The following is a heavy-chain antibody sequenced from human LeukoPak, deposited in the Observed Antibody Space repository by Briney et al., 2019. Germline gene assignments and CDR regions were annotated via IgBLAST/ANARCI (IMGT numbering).Heavy chain of an antibody. D-gene: IGHD2-2*01. CDR2: IYYSGST. Sequence: PSETLSLTCTVSGGSISSGDYYWSWIRQPPGKGLEWIGYIYYSGSTYYNPSLKSRVTISVDTSKNQFSLKLSSVTAADTAVYYCARYCSSTSAKHFDYWGQGTLVTVSS. CDR1: GGSISSGDYY. V-gene: IGHV4-30-4*01. CDR3: ARYCSSTSAKHFDY. J-gene: IGHJ4*02.